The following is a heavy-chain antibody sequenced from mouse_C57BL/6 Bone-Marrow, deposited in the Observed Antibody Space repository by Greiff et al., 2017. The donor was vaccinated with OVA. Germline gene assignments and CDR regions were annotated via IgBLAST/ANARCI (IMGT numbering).Heavy chain of an antibody. CDR3: AQKLIYDGPYGFAY. V-gene: IGHV8-5*01. CDR2: IWWNDDK. J-gene: IGHJ3*01. D-gene: IGHD2-3*01. Sequence: QVTLKVSGPGILQPSQTLSLTCSFSGFSLSTSNMGIGWIRPPSGKGLEWLAHIWWNDDKYYNPFLKSRPTTSKDTSNNQVFLKITSVDTADTATYYCAQKLIYDGPYGFAYWGQGTLVTVSA. CDR1: GFSLSTSNMG.